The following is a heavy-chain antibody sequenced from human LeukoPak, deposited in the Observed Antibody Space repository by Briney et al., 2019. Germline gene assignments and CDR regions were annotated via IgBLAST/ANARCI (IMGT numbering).Heavy chain of an antibody. J-gene: IGHJ2*01. V-gene: IGHV4-34*01. D-gene: IGHD2-15*01. CDR3: ARARLRAIAVGPRDFDL. CDR1: GGSFSGYY. Sequence: PSETLSLTCAVYGGSFSGYYWSWIRQPPGKGLEWIGEINHSGSTNYNPSLKSRVTISVDTSKNQFSLKLSSVTAADTAVYYCARARLRAIAVGPRDFDLWGRGTLVTVSS. CDR2: INHSGST.